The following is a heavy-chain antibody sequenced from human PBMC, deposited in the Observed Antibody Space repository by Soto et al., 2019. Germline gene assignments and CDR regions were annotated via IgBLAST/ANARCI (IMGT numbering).Heavy chain of an antibody. CDR3: ARKQWLVRQTPLDY. V-gene: IGHV1-3*01. Sequence: ASVKVSCKASGYTFTSYAMHWVRQAPGQRLEWMGWINAGNGNTKYSQKFQGRVTITRDTSASTAYMELSSLRSEDTAVYYCARKQWLVRQTPLDYWGQGTLVTVSS. D-gene: IGHD6-19*01. CDR2: INAGNGNT. J-gene: IGHJ4*02. CDR1: GYTFTSYA.